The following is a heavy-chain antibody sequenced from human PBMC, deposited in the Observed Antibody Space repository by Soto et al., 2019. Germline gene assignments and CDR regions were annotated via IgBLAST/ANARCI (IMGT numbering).Heavy chain of an antibody. CDR2: LSSSSSYI. Sequence: GGAPRLSCAAPGFTFSSYSMNWVPPAPRKGLEWVSSLSSSSSYIYYADSVKGRFTNSRDNAKKSLDLQNKNPKAQDTGVCFCERDVIAAAGKQNYYYGMDVGGQGTTVTVSS. V-gene: IGHV3-21*03. D-gene: IGHD6-13*01. J-gene: IGHJ6*02. CDR1: GFTFSSYS. CDR3: ERDVIAAAGKQNYYYGMDV.